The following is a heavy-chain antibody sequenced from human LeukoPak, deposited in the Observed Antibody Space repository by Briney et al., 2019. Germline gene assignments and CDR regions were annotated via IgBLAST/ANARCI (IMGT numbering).Heavy chain of an antibody. CDR1: GFTFSSYA. V-gene: IGHV3-23*01. CDR3: ARKGSSSWNFDY. J-gene: IGHJ4*02. D-gene: IGHD6-13*01. Sequence: GGSLRLSCAASGFTFSSYAMSWVRQAPGKGLEWVSAISGSGGSTYYADSVKGRFTISRDNSKNTLYLQMNNLRAEDTAVYYCARKGSSSWNFDYWGQGTLVTVSS. CDR2: ISGSGGST.